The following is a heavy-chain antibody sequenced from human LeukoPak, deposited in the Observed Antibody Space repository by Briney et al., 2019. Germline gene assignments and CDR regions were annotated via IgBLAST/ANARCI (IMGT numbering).Heavy chain of an antibody. CDR2: ISAYNGNI. V-gene: IGHV1-18*01. D-gene: IGHD3-16*01. CDR3: ARGDYVREDFDY. J-gene: IGHJ4*02. CDR1: GYTFTSYG. Sequence: ASVKVSCKASGYTFTSYGISWVRQAPGQGLEWMGWISAYNGNINYAQKLQGRVTMTRNTSISTAYMELSSLRSEDTAVYYCARGDYVREDFDYWGQGTLVTVSS.